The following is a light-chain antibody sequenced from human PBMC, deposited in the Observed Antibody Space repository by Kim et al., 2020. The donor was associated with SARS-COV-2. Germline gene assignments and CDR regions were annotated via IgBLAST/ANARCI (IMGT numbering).Light chain of an antibody. CDR1: SGSIASNY. V-gene: IGLV6-57*03. Sequence: NFKLTQPHSVSESPGKTVTISCTRSSGSIASNYVQWYQQRPGSAPTTVIYEDNQRPSGVPDRFSGSIDSSSNSASLTISGLKTEDEADYYCQSYDSSNQVFGGGTQLTVL. CDR3: QSYDSSNQV. CDR2: EDN. J-gene: IGLJ3*02.